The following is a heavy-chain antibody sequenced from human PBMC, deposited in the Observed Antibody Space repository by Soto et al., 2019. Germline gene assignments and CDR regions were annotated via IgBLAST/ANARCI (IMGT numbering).Heavy chain of an antibody. J-gene: IGHJ6*02. V-gene: IGHV4-34*01. CDR3: ARLHLPDTFHYYGMDV. CDR1: GGSFSGYY. D-gene: IGHD2-2*01. Sequence: QVQLQQWGAGLLKPSETLSLTCAVYGGSFSGYYWTWIRQPPGKGLEWIGEINHSGSTNYNPSLKSRVTISGDAAKNQFSLKVSAVTDADTAVYYCARLHLPDTFHYYGMDVWGQGTTVTVSS. CDR2: INHSGST.